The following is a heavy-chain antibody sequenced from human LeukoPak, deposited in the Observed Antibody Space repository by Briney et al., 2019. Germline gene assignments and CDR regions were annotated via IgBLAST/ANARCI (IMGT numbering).Heavy chain of an antibody. V-gene: IGHV3-33*08. CDR2: IWNNGNNR. D-gene: IGHD1-26*01. CDR3: ARDSVGVPTDFDY. Sequence: GGSLRLSCAASGFDVGRNYMTWVRQAPGKGLEWVAVIWNNGNNRYADSVRGRFTISRDDSKNTLYLQMDSLRAEDTAVYYCARDSVGVPTDFDYWGQGTLVTVSS. CDR1: GFDVGRNY. J-gene: IGHJ4*02.